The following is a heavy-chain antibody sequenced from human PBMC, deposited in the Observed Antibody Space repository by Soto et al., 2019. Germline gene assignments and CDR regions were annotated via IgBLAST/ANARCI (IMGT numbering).Heavy chain of an antibody. CDR2: INASGGST. Sequence: ASVKVSCKAFGYTFTKYYMHWVRQAPGQGLEWMGIINASGGSTSYAQKFQGRVTLTRDTSTDTVYMELSSLRSEDTAVYYCARHDCISTSCYYYYYYSMDVWGQGTTVTVSS. CDR1: GYTFTKYY. J-gene: IGHJ6*02. V-gene: IGHV1-46*01. D-gene: IGHD2-2*01. CDR3: ARHDCISTSCYYYYYYSMDV.